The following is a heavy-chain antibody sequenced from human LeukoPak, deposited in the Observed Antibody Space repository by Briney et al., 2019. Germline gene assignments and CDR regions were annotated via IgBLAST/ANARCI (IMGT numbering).Heavy chain of an antibody. CDR3: ARDFDMGITPGDDFDF. CDR1: GFSFSKYW. CDR2: IREDGTYT. D-gene: IGHD3-9*01. J-gene: IGHJ4*02. Sequence: GGSLRLSCAASGFSFSKYWMHWVRQTPGEGLVWVARIREDGTYTSYADFVRSRFTISRDNARNTVFLQMNSLRAEDTAVYYCARDFDMGITPGDDFDFWGQGTLVTVSS. V-gene: IGHV3-74*01.